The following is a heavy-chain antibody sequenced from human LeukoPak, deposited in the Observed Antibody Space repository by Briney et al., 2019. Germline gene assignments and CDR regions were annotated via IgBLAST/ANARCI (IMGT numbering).Heavy chain of an antibody. D-gene: IGHD6-13*01. J-gene: IGHJ4*02. CDR1: GFTFSDYY. Sequence: GGSLRLSCAASGFTFSDYYMSWIRQAPGKGLKWVSYISSSGSTIYYADSVKGRFTISRDNAKNSLYLQMNSLRAEDTAVYYCARDLEIGIAAAPTEWGQGTLVTVSS. CDR3: ARDLEIGIAAAPTE. V-gene: IGHV3-11*01. CDR2: ISSSGSTI.